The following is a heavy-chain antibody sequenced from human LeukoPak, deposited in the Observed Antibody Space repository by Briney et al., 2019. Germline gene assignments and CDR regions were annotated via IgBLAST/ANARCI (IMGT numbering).Heavy chain of an antibody. J-gene: IGHJ4*02. CDR2: IYYSGST. D-gene: IGHD3-3*01. V-gene: IGHV4-59*12. Sequence: SETLSLPCTLSGGPLSSYHWIWMREPTVKGLEWIGYIYYSGSTNYNPSLKSRVTMSADTSKNQFSLKPSSVTAADTAVYHCARGEVLRFLEWFDYWGQGTLVTVSS. CDR1: GGPLSSYH. CDR3: ARGEVLRFLEWFDY.